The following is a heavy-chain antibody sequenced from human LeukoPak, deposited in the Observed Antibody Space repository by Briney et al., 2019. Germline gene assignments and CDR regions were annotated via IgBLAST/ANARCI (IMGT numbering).Heavy chain of an antibody. CDR2: INPNSGGT. J-gene: IGHJ4*02. CDR3: ARGSGYSSSWCDY. D-gene: IGHD6-13*01. CDR1: GYTFTGCY. V-gene: IGHV1-2*02. Sequence: ASVKVSCKASGYTFTGCYMHWVQQAPGQGLEWMGWINPNSGGTNYAQKFQGGVTMTRDTSISTAYMELSRLRSDDTAVYYCARGSGYSSSWCDYWGQGTLVTVSS.